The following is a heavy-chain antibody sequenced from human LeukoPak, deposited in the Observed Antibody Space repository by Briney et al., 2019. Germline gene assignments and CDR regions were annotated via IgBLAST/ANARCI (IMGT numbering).Heavy chain of an antibody. CDR2: INPNSGGT. D-gene: IGHD3-22*01. J-gene: IGHJ4*02. CDR3: ARGQATYYYDSSGSKVFDY. Sequence: GASVKVSCKASGYTFTGYYMHWVRQAPGQGLEWMGWINPNSGGTNYAQKFQGRVTMTRDTSISTAYVELSRLRSDDTAVYYCARGQATYYYDSSGSKVFDYWGQGTLVTVSS. CDR1: GYTFTGYY. V-gene: IGHV1-2*02.